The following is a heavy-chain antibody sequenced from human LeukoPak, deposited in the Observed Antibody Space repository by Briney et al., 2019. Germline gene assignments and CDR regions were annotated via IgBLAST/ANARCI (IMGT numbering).Heavy chain of an antibody. V-gene: IGHV4-34*01. CDR2: INHSGST. Sequence: PSETLSLTCAVYGGSFSGYYWSWIRQPPGKGLEWIGEINHSGSTNYNPSLKSRATISVDTSKNQFSLKLSSVTAADTAVYYCARAYYYDSSGYYYFDYWGQGTLVTVSS. CDR1: GGSFSGYY. D-gene: IGHD3-22*01. CDR3: ARAYYYDSSGYYYFDY. J-gene: IGHJ4*02.